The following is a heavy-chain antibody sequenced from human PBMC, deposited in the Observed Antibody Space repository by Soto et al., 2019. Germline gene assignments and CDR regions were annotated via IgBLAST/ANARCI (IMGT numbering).Heavy chain of an antibody. CDR2: VYHSGST. CDR1: GGSIGSHY. J-gene: IGHJ1*01. CDR3: ARSNSWSEEFFQQ. Sequence: QVQLQESGPGLVKPSETLSLTCTISGGSIGSHYWSWIWQPPGKGLEWIGYVYHSGSTNYNPFVTSRVTISVDASKNQFSLKLNSVTAADTAVYYCARSNSWSEEFFQQWGQGTLVTVSS. D-gene: IGHD1-26*01. V-gene: IGHV4-59*11.